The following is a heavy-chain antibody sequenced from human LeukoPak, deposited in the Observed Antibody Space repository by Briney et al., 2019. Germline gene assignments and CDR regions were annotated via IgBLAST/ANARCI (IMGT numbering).Heavy chain of an antibody. J-gene: IGHJ4*02. CDR3: ARAKPYDNNGYSPELRY. CDR2: SDPNSGAT. V-gene: IGHV1-2*02. D-gene: IGHD3-22*01. Sequence: GASVKVSCKTSGYTFTSYYIHWLRQAPGQGFEWLGWSDPNSGATKYEHFQGRVTMTWDTSIDTAYMGLTRLTSDDTAVYYCARAKPYDNNGYSPELRYWGQGTLVTVS. CDR1: GYTFTSYY.